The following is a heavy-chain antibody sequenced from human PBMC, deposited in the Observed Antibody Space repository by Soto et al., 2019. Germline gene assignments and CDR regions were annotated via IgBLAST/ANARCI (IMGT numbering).Heavy chain of an antibody. CDR3: EADYSDSSGYYYFDY. V-gene: IGHV3-48*03. CDR1: GFTFSSYE. Sequence: GGSLRLSCAASGFTFSSYEMNWVRQAPGKGLEWVSYISSSGSTIYYADSVKGRFTISRDNAKNSLYLQMNSLRAEDTAVYYCEADYSDSSGYYYFDYWGQGTLVTVSS. J-gene: IGHJ4*02. D-gene: IGHD3-22*01. CDR2: ISSSGSTI.